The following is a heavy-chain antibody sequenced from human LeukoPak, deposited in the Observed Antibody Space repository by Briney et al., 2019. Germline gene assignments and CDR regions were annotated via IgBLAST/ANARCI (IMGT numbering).Heavy chain of an antibody. CDR2: INPNSGGT. J-gene: IGHJ5*02. V-gene: IGHV1-2*06. D-gene: IGHD6-13*01. Sequence: ASVKVSCKASGYTFTGYYMHWVRQAPGQGLEWMGRINPNSGGTNYAQKFQGRVTMTRDTSISTACMELSRLRSDDTAVYYCARVGIAAAGTNWFDPWGQGTLVTVSS. CDR1: GYTFTGYY. CDR3: ARVGIAAAGTNWFDP.